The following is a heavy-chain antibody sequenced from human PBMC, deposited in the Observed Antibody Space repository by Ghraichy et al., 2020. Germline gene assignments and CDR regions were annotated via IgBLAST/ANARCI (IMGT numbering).Heavy chain of an antibody. CDR1: GGSISGYY. V-gene: IGHV4-59*01. J-gene: IGHJ4*02. CDR3: ARHRFEGDYSDNRGYYHDF. D-gene: IGHD3-22*01. CDR2: VAYTGYT. Sequence: SETLSLTRTVSGGSISGYYWSWIRQPPGKGLEWIGYVAYTGYTNYIYSLRSRVTMSIDTSKSHFTLRLSSVTAADTAVYYCARHRFEGDYSDNRGYYHDFWGQGTLVTVSS.